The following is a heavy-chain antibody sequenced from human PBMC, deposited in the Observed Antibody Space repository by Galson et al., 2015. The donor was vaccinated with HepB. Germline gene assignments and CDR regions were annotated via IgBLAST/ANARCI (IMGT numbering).Heavy chain of an antibody. Sequence: SLRLSCAASGFTFSDYYMSWIRQAPGRGLEWVSYISRSGSTIYYADSVKGRFTISRDDAKNSLYLQMNSLRADDTAIYYCARDLKRIGYQLPTARLDYWGQGTLVTVSS. V-gene: IGHV3-11*01. CDR1: GFTFSDYY. CDR2: ISRSGSTI. D-gene: IGHD2-2*01. CDR3: ARDLKRIGYQLPTARLDY. J-gene: IGHJ4*02.